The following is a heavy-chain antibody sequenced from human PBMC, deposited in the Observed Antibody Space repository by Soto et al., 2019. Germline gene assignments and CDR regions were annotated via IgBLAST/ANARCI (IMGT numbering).Heavy chain of an antibody. V-gene: IGHV3-23*01. D-gene: IGHD4-17*01. CDR1: GFSFSTYD. CDR3: AKDFGDYLSFDY. Sequence: EVQLLESGGGLVQPGGSLRLSCAASGFSFSTYDMSWVRQAPGKGLEWVSGMSGSGGNTYYVNSVKGRFTISRDTSKNTLYLHMKSLRAEDTAVYHCAKDFGDYLSFDYWGQGTLVTVSS. J-gene: IGHJ4*02. CDR2: MSGSGGNT.